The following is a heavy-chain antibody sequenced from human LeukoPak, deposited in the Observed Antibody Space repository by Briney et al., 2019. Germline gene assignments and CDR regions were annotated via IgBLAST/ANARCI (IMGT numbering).Heavy chain of an antibody. CDR1: GYTLTEFP. Sequence: ASVKVSCKVSGYTLTEFPVHWVRQAPGQGLEWMGWIIPNSGGTNYAQKFQGRVTMTRDTSISTAYMELSRLRSDDTAVYYCARGGRGNSVWGPNYWGQGTLVTVSS. V-gene: IGHV1-2*02. CDR2: IIPNSGGT. J-gene: IGHJ4*02. D-gene: IGHD4-23*01. CDR3: ARGGRGNSVWGPNY.